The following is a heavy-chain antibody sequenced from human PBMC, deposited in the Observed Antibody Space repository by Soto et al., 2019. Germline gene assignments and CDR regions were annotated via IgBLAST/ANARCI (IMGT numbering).Heavy chain of an antibody. J-gene: IGHJ5*02. D-gene: IGHD3-3*01. Sequence: EVQLVESGGALVQPGGSLRLSCAASGFTFSTYWMHWVRQVPGKGLVWVSRINSDGSTSYADSVKGRFTISRDNAKNTLYLQMNSLRADDTAVYYCARGSWSGYYLGWLDPWGQGTLVTVS. CDR3: ARGSWSGYYLGWLDP. CDR2: INSDGST. CDR1: GFTFSTYW. V-gene: IGHV3-74*01.